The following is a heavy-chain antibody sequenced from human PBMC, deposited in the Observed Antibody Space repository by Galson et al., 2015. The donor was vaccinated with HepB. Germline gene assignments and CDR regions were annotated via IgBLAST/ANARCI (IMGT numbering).Heavy chain of an antibody. J-gene: IGHJ4*02. CDR1: GFTFSSSW. CDR3: ASGYQVLLIDH. CDR2: IWYDGSNK. Sequence: SLRLSCAASGFTFSSSWMSWVRQAPGKRLEWVAVIWYDGSNKYYRDSVKGRFTISRDNSKNTLYLQMNSLRAEDTAVYYCASGYQVLLIDHWGQGTLVTVSS. D-gene: IGHD2/OR15-2a*01. V-gene: IGHV3-33*08.